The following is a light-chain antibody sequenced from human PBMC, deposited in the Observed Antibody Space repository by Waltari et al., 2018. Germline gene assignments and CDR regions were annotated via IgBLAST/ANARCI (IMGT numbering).Light chain of an antibody. CDR2: DTS. CDR1: QSVKSNE. V-gene: IGKV3-20*01. Sequence: EIVLTQSPGTLSLSPGDRATLSCRASQSVKSNELAWYQQKPGQATRLLIYDTSTRATGSRDRFGGSGSATDFILTSSRLEAEDVVLYYCQQYGTPLTFGGGTKVEIK. J-gene: IGKJ4*01. CDR3: QQYGTPLT.